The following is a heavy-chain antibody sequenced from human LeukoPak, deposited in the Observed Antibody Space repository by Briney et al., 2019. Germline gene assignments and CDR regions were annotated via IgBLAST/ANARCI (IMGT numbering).Heavy chain of an antibody. J-gene: IGHJ4*02. CDR2: ISSSSSYI. V-gene: IGHV3-21*01. Sequence: GGSLRLSCAASGFTFSSYSMNWVRQAPGKGLEWVSSISSSSSYIYYADSVKGRFTISRDNAKNSLCLQMNSLRAEDTAVYYCARDHRDGYNSHFDYWGQGTLVTVSS. CDR1: GFTFSSYS. D-gene: IGHD5-24*01. CDR3: ARDHRDGYNSHFDY.